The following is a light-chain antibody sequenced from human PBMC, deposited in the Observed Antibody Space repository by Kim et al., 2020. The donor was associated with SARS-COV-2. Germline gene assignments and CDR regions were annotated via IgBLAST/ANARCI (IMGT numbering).Light chain of an antibody. CDR1: NKDVGSHDL. CDR3: CSYANGGTWV. J-gene: IGLJ3*02. V-gene: IGLV2-23*01. Sequence: GQSITISCSGTNKDVGSHDLFSWYQHHPGTAPKLVIYGDNQRPSGVSSRFSGSKSGNTASLTISGLQPEDEADYHCCSYANGGTWVFGGGTQLTVL. CDR2: GDN.